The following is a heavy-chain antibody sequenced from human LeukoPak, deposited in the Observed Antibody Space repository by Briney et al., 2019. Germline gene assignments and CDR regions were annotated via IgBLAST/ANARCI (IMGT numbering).Heavy chain of an antibody. Sequence: GGSLRLSCAASGFTFNNHAMSWVRQAPGKGLEWVSDINGNGASPYYSDSVKGRFTISRDNSKNTLYLQMSSLRAEDTATYYYANDQGYYYYFLDYWGQGSLVTVSS. J-gene: IGHJ4*02. CDR1: GFTFNNHA. V-gene: IGHV3-23*01. D-gene: IGHD2/OR15-2a*01. CDR3: ANDQGYYYYFLDY. CDR2: INGNGASP.